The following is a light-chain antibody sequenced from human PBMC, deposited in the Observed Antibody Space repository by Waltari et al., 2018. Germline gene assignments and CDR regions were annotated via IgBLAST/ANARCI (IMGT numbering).Light chain of an antibody. V-gene: IGKV3-15*01. J-gene: IGKJ4*01. CDR3: QQYDVWPLP. Sequence: SCRAGESCSGHLAWYQHKPGPAARLLMYGASTRATCIPVMFSVSWSGTEFTLTISSLQSEDFAVYFCQQYDVWPLPFGGGTNVEIK. CDR2: GAS. CDR1: ESCSGH.